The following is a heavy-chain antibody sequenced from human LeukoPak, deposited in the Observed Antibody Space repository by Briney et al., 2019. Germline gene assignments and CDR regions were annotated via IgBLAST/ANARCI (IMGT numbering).Heavy chain of an antibody. CDR2: ISSSSTYT. V-gene: IGHV3-11*03. D-gene: IGHD5-18*01. CDR1: GFTFSDYY. J-gene: IGHJ4*02. Sequence: AGGSLRLSCAASGFTFSDYYMSWIRQAPGQGLEWLSYISSSSTYTNYADSVKGRFSISRDNAKNSVYLQMNSLRAEDTAVYYCAKGYSYGHFWGQGTLVTVSS. CDR3: AKGYSYGHF.